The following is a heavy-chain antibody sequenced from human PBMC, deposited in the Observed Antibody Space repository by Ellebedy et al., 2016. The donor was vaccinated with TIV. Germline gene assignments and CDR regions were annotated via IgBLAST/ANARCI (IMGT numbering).Heavy chain of an antibody. CDR1: GFTFSGYW. CDR3: VRGLMAAPGWDDY. D-gene: IGHD1-26*01. J-gene: IGHJ4*02. CDR2: INQDGSES. V-gene: IGHV3-7*01. Sequence: GGSLRLXXAVSGFTFSGYWMNWVRQAPGKGLEWVANINQDGSESSSVDSVKGRFTVSRDNAKNSLYLEMNSLRADDTAVYFCVRGLMAAPGWDDYWGQGTLVTVSS.